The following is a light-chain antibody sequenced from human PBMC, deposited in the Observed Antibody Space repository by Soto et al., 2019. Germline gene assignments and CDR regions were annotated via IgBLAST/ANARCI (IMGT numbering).Light chain of an antibody. V-gene: IGKV1-17*01. CDR3: LQHNTYPWT. Sequence: IRMTHSPAALSASISYRVTTPCGSSQVITNDLGWYQQKPGKAPKRLIYAASTLQSGVPSRFSGSGSGTEFTLTISSLQPEDFATYYCLQHNTYPWTFGQGTKVDNK. CDR1: QVITND. CDR2: AAS. J-gene: IGKJ1*01.